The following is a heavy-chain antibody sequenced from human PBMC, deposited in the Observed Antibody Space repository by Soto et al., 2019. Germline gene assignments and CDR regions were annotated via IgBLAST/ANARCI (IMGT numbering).Heavy chain of an antibody. V-gene: IGHV1-18*01. Sequence: SGKVSCKASGYPFTSYGISWVRQAPGQGLEWMGWISAYNGNTNYAQKLQGRVTMTTDPSTSTAYMELRSLRSDDTAVYYCARSRTAAPHVLSYRGQATLVPVSS. CDR1: GYPFTSYG. D-gene: IGHD3-16*01. CDR2: ISAYNGNT. CDR3: ARSRTAAPHVLSY. J-gene: IGHJ4*02.